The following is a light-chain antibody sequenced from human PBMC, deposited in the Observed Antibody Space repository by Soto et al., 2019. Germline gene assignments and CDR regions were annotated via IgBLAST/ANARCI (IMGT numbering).Light chain of an antibody. V-gene: IGLV2-14*03. CDR1: SSDIGGYRY. CDR2: DVN. J-gene: IGLJ2*01. CDR3: TSYTSDSSVI. Sequence: QSALTQPASVSGSPGQSVTISCTGSSSDIGGYRYVSWYQQRPGKAPKLIIYDVNYRPSGVSNRFSGSKSGSTASLTISGXXXXXXXXYYCTSYTSDSSVIFGGGTKLTV.